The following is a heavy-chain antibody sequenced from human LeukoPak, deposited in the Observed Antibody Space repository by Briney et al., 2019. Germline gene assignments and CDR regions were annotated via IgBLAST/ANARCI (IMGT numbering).Heavy chain of an antibody. D-gene: IGHD6-13*01. CDR3: TRASPSIAAAAPFDY. J-gene: IGHJ4*02. Sequence: SGGSLRLSCTASGFTFGDYAMSWVRQAPGKGLEWVGFIRSKAYGGTTEYAASVKGRFTISRDDSKSIAYLQMNSLKTEDTAVYYCTRASPSIAAAAPFDYWGQGTLVTVSS. CDR2: IRSKAYGGTT. CDR1: GFTFGDYA. V-gene: IGHV3-49*04.